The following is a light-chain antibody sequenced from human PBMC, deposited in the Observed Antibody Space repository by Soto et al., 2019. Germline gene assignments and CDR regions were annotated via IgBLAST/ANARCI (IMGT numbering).Light chain of an antibody. CDR2: AAS. V-gene: IGKV1-12*01. Sequence: DLQMTQSPSSVSASVGDRVTITCRASQGISSWLAWCQQKPGKAPKLLIYAASTLQSGVPSRFSGSGSETDFTLTISSLQPEDFATYYCQQANSFPITFGPGTKVDIK. J-gene: IGKJ3*01. CDR1: QGISSW. CDR3: QQANSFPIT.